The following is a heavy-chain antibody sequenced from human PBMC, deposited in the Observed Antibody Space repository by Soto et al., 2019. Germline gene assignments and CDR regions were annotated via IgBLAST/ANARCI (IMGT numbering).Heavy chain of an antibody. CDR3: AKDTSSSPYAMDV. CDR2: ITGSTGTT. J-gene: IGHJ6*04. D-gene: IGHD2-2*01. CDR1: GFTFSNFA. V-gene: IGHV3-23*01. Sequence: EVQVLESGGGSVQPGGSLRLSCAASGFTFSNFAMSWVRHAPGKGLEWVSEITGSTGTTYYADSVRGRFIISRDNSQNTLQLQMNSLRPEDTDVYYCAKDTSSSPYAMDVWGKGTTVTVSS.